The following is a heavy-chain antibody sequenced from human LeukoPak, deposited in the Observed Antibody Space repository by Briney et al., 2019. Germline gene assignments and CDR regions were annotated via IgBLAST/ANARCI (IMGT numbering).Heavy chain of an antibody. CDR3: ARAPDYGGNHGDY. D-gene: IGHD4-23*01. J-gene: IGHJ4*02. V-gene: IGHV1-69*04. CDR1: GGTFSSYA. Sequence: SVKVSCKASGGTFSSYAISWVRQAPGQGLEWMGRIIPILGIANYAQKFQGRVTITADKSTSTAYMELSSLRSEDTAVYYCARAPDYGGNHGDYWGQGTLVTVPS. CDR2: IIPILGIA.